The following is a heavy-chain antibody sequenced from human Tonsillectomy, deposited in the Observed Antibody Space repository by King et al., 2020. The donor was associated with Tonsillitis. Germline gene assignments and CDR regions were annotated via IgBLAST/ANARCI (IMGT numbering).Heavy chain of an antibody. J-gene: IGHJ3*02. CDR3: AREGYDFWTGYYNGRGDAFDI. CDR2: ISSSSSFI. Sequence: VQLVESGGGLVKPGGSLRLSCAASGFTFSTYSMNWVRQTPGKGLEWVSLISSSSSFIYYADSVKGRFTISRDNAKNLMFLQLNRLRDEDTAVYYCAREGYDFWTGYYNGRGDAFDIWGQGTMVTVSS. CDR1: GFTFSTYS. D-gene: IGHD3-3*01. V-gene: IGHV3-21*01.